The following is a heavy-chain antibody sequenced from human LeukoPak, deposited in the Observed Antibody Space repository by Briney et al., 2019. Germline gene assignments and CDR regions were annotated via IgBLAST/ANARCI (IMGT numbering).Heavy chain of an antibody. V-gene: IGHV3-23*01. CDR1: GFTFSSYA. D-gene: IGHD6-19*01. CDR2: LNNVGGA. J-gene: IGHJ4*01. Sequence: GGSLRLSCAASGFTFSSYAMSWVRQAPGKGLEWVSTLNNVGGAFYADSVKGRFTISRDNSKNTLYVQMNRLRADDTAVYYCAKRGSGGSYYFDSWGHATLVTVSS. CDR3: AKRGSGGSYYFDS.